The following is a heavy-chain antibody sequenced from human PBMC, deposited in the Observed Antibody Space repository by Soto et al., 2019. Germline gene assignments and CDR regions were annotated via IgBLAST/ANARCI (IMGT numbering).Heavy chain of an antibody. Sequence: SETLSLTCAVYGGSFSGYYWTWIRQPPGTGLEWIGEINHSGSTNYNPSLKSRVTISVDTSKNQFSLKLTSVTAADTAVYYCASLADYDSSGCPFDPWGQGTLVTVSS. J-gene: IGHJ5*02. CDR3: ASLADYDSSGCPFDP. V-gene: IGHV4-34*01. D-gene: IGHD3-22*01. CDR2: INHSGST. CDR1: GGSFSGYY.